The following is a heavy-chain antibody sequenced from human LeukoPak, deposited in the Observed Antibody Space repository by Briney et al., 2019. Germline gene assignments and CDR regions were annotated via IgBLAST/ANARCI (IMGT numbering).Heavy chain of an antibody. D-gene: IGHD3-22*01. CDR2: IKQDGSEK. CDR3: AKVRPEYYYDSSGYYDY. CDR1: GFTFSRYW. Sequence: GGSLRLSCAASGFTFSRYWMTWVRQAPGKGLEWVANIKQDGSEKNHVDSVKGRFTISRDNAKNSLYLQMNSLRAEDTAVYYCAKVRPEYYYDSSGYYDYWGQGTLVTVSS. J-gene: IGHJ4*02. V-gene: IGHV3-7*03.